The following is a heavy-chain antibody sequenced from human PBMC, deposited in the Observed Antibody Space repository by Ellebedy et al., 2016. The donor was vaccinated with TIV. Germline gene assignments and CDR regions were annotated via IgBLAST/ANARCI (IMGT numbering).Heavy chain of an antibody. D-gene: IGHD2-15*01. CDR3: ARDGKEDAGRDIVVVVAAHYYYGMDV. CDR1: RFTFSSYS. V-gene: IGHV3-21*01. J-gene: IGHJ6*02. CDR2: ISSSSSYI. Sequence: GESLKISCAASRFTFSSYSMNWVRQAPGKGLEWVSSISSSSSYIYYADSVKGRFTISRDNAKNSLYLQRNSLRAEDTAGYYCARDGKEDAGRDIVVVVAAHYYYGMDVWGQGTTVTVSS.